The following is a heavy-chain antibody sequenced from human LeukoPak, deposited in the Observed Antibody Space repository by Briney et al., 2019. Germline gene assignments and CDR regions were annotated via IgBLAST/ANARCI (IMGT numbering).Heavy chain of an antibody. V-gene: IGHV3-30-3*01. CDR1: GFTFSSYA. CDR3: ARDRRYCSSTSCYNLYYYYGMDV. Sequence: GGSLRLSCAPSGFTFSSYAMHWVRQAPGKGLEWVAVISYDGSNKYYADSVKGRFTISRDNSKNTLYLQMNSLRAEDTAVYYCARDRRYCSSTSCYNLYYYYGMDVWGQGTTVTVSS. J-gene: IGHJ6*02. D-gene: IGHD2-2*02. CDR2: ISYDGSNK.